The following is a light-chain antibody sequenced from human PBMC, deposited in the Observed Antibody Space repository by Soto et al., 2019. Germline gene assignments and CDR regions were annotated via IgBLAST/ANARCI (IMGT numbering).Light chain of an antibody. Sequence: DIQMTQSPSSLSASVGARVTITCRAGQSISSYLNWYQQKPGKAPKLLIYAASSLQSGVPSRFSGSGSGTDFTLTISSLQPEDFATYYCQQSYSTPWTFGQGTKVEIK. J-gene: IGKJ1*01. CDR1: QSISSY. CDR3: QQSYSTPWT. CDR2: AAS. V-gene: IGKV1-39*01.